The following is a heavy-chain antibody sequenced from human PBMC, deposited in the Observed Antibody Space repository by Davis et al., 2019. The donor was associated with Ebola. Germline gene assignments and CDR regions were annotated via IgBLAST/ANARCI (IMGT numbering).Heavy chain of an antibody. J-gene: IGHJ4*02. Sequence: PGGSLRLSCAASGFTFSSYDMHWVRQATGKGLEWVSAIGIGGDTHYPGSVKGRFTISRENAKYSLYLQMNSLRAGDTAVYYCARVSSSSWPFFESWGQGTLVTVSS. CDR2: IGIGGDT. CDR1: GFTFSSYD. CDR3: ARVSSSSWPFFES. D-gene: IGHD6-13*01. V-gene: IGHV3-13*01.